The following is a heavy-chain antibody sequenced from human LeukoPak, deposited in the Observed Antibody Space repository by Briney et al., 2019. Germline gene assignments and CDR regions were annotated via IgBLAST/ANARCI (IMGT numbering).Heavy chain of an antibody. CDR3: AREGGPYRPLDY. Sequence: PSGTLPLTCGVSGGSISNTNWWTWFRQPPGKGLEWIGEVNLQGSTNYNPSLKSRVAISVDKSENHISLKLTSVTAADTAVYYCAREGGPYRPLDYSGQGTLVTVAS. CDR1: GGSISNTNW. CDR2: VNLQGST. J-gene: IGHJ4*02. V-gene: IGHV4-4*02.